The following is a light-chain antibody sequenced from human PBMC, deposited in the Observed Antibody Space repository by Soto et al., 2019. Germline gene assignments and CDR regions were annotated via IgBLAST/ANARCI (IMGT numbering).Light chain of an antibody. CDR3: QHYGTSAL. Sequence: EIVLTQSPGTLSLSPGVRAILSCRDSQSVSSSYLAWYQQKPGQAPRLLIYDASRATGIPDRFSASGSGTDFTLTITRLEPEDFAVYYCQHYGTSALFGPGTKVDI. V-gene: IGKV3-20*01. CDR2: DAS. CDR1: QSVSSSY. J-gene: IGKJ3*01.